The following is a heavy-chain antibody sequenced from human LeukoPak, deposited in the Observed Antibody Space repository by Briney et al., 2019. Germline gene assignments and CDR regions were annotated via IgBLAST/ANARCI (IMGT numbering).Heavy chain of an antibody. J-gene: IGHJ4*02. V-gene: IGHV3-23*01. Sequence: GGSLRLSCGGSGFTFINYAMSWVRQAPGKGLEWVSAISGGGSSTDYADSVKGRFTISRDNSKNTLYLQMNSLRAEDTAVYYCAKDLWGFVEVAAILDYWGQGTLVTVSS. CDR2: ISGGGSST. CDR3: AKDLWGFVEVAAILDY. CDR1: GFTFINYA. D-gene: IGHD2-15*01.